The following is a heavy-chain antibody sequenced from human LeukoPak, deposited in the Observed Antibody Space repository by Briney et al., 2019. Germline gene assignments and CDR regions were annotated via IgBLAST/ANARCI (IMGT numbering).Heavy chain of an antibody. D-gene: IGHD3-10*01. J-gene: IGHJ3*02. Sequence: ASVKVSCKASGYTFTSYGISWVRQAPGQGLEWMGWISAYNGNTNYAQKLQGRVTMTTDISTSTAYMELRSLRSDDTAVYYCARDTMVRGVISDAFDIWGQGTMVTVSS. CDR3: ARDTMVRGVISDAFDI. V-gene: IGHV1-18*01. CDR2: ISAYNGNT. CDR1: GYTFTSYG.